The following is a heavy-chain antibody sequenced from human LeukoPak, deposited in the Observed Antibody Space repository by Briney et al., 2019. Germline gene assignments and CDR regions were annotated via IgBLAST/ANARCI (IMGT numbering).Heavy chain of an antibody. CDR3: AKESGYSYGPYHFDF. D-gene: IGHD5-18*01. Sequence: PGGSLRLSCAASGFTFSTYPTSWVRQAPGKGLEWVSLISAGGGGTYYAHSVKGRFTISRDNSKNALFLQMNILRAEDTALYYCAKESGYSYGPYHFDFWGQGSLVTVSS. J-gene: IGHJ4*02. CDR2: ISAGGGGT. CDR1: GFTFSTYP. V-gene: IGHV3-23*01.